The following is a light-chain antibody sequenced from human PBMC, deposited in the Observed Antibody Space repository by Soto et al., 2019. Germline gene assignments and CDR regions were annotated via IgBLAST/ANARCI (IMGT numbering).Light chain of an antibody. CDR3: QQYGSSPFT. CDR1: QSFSSSS. CDR2: GAS. J-gene: IGKJ3*01. V-gene: IGKV3-20*01. Sequence: EIVLTQSPGTLSLSPGERATLSCRASQSFSSSSLAWYQQKPGQAPRLLIYGASRRATGIPDRFSGSGSGTDFTLTISRLEPEDFAVYYCQQYGSSPFTFGPGTKVDIK.